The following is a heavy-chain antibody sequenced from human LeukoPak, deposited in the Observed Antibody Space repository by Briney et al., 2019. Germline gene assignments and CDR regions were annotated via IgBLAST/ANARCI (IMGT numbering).Heavy chain of an antibody. CDR1: GGSFSGYY. V-gene: IGHV4-34*01. J-gene: IGHJ3*02. CDR3: ARHGGQWLVGNAFDI. CDR2: INHSGST. Sequence: SETLSLTCAVYGGSFSGYYWSWIRQPPGKGLEWIGEINHSGSTNYNPSLKSRVTISVDTSKNQFSLKLSSVTAADTAVYYCARHGGQWLVGNAFDIWGQGTMVTVSS. D-gene: IGHD6-19*01.